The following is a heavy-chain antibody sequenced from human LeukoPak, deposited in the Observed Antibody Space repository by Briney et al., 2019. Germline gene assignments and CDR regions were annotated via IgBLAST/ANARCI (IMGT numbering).Heavy chain of an antibody. V-gene: IGHV4-34*01. CDR3: ARGRPQVWQWLGGWFDP. J-gene: IGHJ5*02. D-gene: IGHD6-19*01. Sequence: PSETLSLTCAVYAVSFSGYYWSWIRQPPGKGLEWIGEINHSGSTNYNPSLKSRVTISVDTSKNQFSLKLSSVTAAATAVYYCARGRPQVWQWLGGWFDPWGQGTLVTVSS. CDR1: AVSFSGYY. CDR2: INHSGST.